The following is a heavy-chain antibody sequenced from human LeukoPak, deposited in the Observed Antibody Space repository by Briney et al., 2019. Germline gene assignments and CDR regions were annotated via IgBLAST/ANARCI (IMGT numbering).Heavy chain of an antibody. V-gene: IGHV4-39*01. CDR2: LYYTGIT. CDR1: GGSISNAAYH. Sequence: KPSETLSLTCTVSGGSISNAAYHCGWIRQPPGKGLEWIGCLYYTGITYYNPSLKSRVTISADTSKNQFSLKVTSVTAADTAVYYCARLINGSPGDYWGQGTLVTVSS. CDR3: ARLINGSPGDY. D-gene: IGHD1-26*01. J-gene: IGHJ4*02.